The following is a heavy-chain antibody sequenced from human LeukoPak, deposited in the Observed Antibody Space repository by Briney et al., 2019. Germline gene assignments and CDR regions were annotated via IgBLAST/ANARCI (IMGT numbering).Heavy chain of an antibody. J-gene: IGHJ4*02. CDR3: ARRYGSGWYDY. V-gene: IGHV3-74*01. D-gene: IGHD6-19*01. Sequence: PGGSLRLSCAASGFTLSSYWMHWVRQAPGKGLVWVSRINGDGRITTYADSVKGRFTISKDNSKNTLYLQMNSLRVEDTAVYYCARRYGSGWYDYWGQGTLVTVSS. CDR2: INGDGRIT. CDR1: GFTLSSYW.